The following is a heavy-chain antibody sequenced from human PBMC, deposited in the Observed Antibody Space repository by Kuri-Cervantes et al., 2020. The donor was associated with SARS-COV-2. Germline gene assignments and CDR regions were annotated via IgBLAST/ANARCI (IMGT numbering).Heavy chain of an antibody. CDR3: ARVAGEGPIYYYYMDV. Sequence: ASVKVSCKASGYTFTGYYMHWVRQAPGQGLEWMGWSNAGNGNTKYSQEFQGRVTITRDTSASTAHMELSSLRSEDMAVYYCARVAGEGPIYYYYMDVWGKGTTVTVSS. D-gene: IGHD2-21*01. CDR1: GYTFTGYY. V-gene: IGHV1-3*02. J-gene: IGHJ6*03. CDR2: SNAGNGNT.